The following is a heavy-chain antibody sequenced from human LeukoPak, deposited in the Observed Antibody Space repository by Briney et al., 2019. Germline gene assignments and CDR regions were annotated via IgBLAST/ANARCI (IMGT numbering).Heavy chain of an antibody. D-gene: IGHD2-15*01. Sequence: SETLSLTCTVSGGSITSGTYYWSWIRQPAGKGLEWIGRIFSTGSTNYNPSLKSRVTMSVDTSKNQFSLKLSSVTAADTAVYYCARHVGWSYAFDIWGQGTMVTVSS. J-gene: IGHJ3*02. CDR2: IFSTGST. V-gene: IGHV4-61*02. CDR1: GGSITSGTYY. CDR3: ARHVGWSYAFDI.